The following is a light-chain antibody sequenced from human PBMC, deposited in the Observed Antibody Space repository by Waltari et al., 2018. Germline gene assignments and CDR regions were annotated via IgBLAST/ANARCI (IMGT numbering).Light chain of an antibody. CDR2: KDN. J-gene: IGLJ2*01. V-gene: IGLV3-25*03. CDR3: QSTDSSATYVV. CDR1: ALPIQF. Sequence: SYELTQPPSVSVSPGQTARITCSADALPIQFTFWYQQKPGQAPVLVIYKDNERSPGIPARFSVSRSGTTVTLTISGVQAEDEVDYYCQSTDSSATYVVFGGGTKLTVL.